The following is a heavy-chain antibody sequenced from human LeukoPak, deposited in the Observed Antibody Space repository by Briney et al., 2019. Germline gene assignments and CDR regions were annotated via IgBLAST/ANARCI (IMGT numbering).Heavy chain of an antibody. V-gene: IGHV4-59*01. CDR3: ARVQWLGAFDI. J-gene: IGHJ3*02. Sequence: PSETLSLTCTVSGGSISSYYWSWIRQPPGKGLEWIGYMYYSGSANYNPSLKSRVTISVDTSKHQFSLKLRSVTAADTAVYYCARVQWLGAFDIWGQGTMVTVSS. CDR2: MYYSGSA. D-gene: IGHD6-19*01. CDR1: GGSISSYY.